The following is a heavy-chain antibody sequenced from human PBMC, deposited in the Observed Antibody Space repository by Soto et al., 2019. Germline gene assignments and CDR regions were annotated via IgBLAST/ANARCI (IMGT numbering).Heavy chain of an antibody. CDR2: IYYSGST. V-gene: IGHV4-59*01. CDR3: ARGGGWLASFDY. Sequence: QVQLQESGPGLVKPSETLSLTCTVSGGSISSYYWSWIRQPPGKGLEWIGYIYYSGSTNYNPSLKSRVTISVDTSKNQFSLKLSSVTAADTAVYYCARGGGWLASFDYWGQGTLVTVSS. CDR1: GGSISSYY. J-gene: IGHJ4*02. D-gene: IGHD6-19*01.